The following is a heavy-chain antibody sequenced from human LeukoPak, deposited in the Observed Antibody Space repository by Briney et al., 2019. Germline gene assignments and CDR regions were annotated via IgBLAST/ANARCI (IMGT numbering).Heavy chain of an antibody. V-gene: IGHV3-30-3*01. J-gene: IGHJ5*02. CDR2: ISYDGINK. D-gene: IGHD3-9*01. CDR3: AKGGDILTGYYNNWFSP. Sequence: GGSLRLSCAASGFTFNTYAMHWVRQAPGKGLEWVAAISYDGINKHYADSVKGRFTVSRDNSKNTLYLQMNSLRADDTAVYYCAKGGDILTGYYNNWFSPWGQGTLVTVSS. CDR1: GFTFNTYA.